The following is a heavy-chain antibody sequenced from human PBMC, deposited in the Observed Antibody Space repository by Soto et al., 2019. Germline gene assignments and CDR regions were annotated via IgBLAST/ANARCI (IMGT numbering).Heavy chain of an antibody. CDR3: ARDGAYCSGGSCYEVGRYGMDV. Sequence: GGSLRLDCSASGFTVSSYGMHWVRQAPGKGLVWVSRINSDGSSTSYADSVKGRFTISRDNAKNTLYLQMNSLRAEDTAVYYCARDGAYCSGGSCYEVGRYGMDVWGQGTTVTVSS. CDR1: GFTVSSYG. J-gene: IGHJ6*02. CDR2: INSDGSST. V-gene: IGHV3-74*01. D-gene: IGHD2-15*01.